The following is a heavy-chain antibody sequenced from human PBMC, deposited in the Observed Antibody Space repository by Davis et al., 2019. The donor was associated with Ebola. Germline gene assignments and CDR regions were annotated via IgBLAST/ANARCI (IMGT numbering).Heavy chain of an antibody. D-gene: IGHD6-6*01. V-gene: IGHV4-59*08. CDR1: GGSISSYY. Sequence: GSLRLSCTVSGGSISSYYWSWIRQPPGKGLEWIGYIYYSGSTNYNPSLKSRVTISVDTSKNQFSLKLSSVTAADTAVYYCARHGAYSSSSTGYWGQGTLVTVSS. CDR3: ARHGAYSSSSTGY. J-gene: IGHJ4*02. CDR2: IYYSGST.